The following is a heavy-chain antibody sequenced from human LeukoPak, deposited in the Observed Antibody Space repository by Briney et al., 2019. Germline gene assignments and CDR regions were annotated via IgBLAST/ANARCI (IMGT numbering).Heavy chain of an antibody. D-gene: IGHD3-22*01. V-gene: IGHV1-69*05. CDR3: AIVTFYYDSSGYPNWFDP. CDR1: GGTFSSYT. CDR2: IIPIFGTA. Sequence: SVKVSCKASGGTFSSYTISWVRQAPGQGLEWMGGIIPIFGTANYAQKFQGRVTITTDESTSTAYMELSSLRFEDTAVYHCAIVTFYYDSSGYPNWFDPWGQGTLVTVSS. J-gene: IGHJ5*02.